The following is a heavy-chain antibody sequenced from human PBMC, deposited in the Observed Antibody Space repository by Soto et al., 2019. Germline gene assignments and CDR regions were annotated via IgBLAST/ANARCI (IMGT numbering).Heavy chain of an antibody. J-gene: IGHJ4*02. D-gene: IGHD6-13*01. CDR3: AKDQGSSWYEIDY. CDR2: ISGSGVST. CDR1: GFTFSNYG. V-gene: IGHV3-23*01. Sequence: GSLRLSCAASGFTFSNYGMSWVRQAPGKGLEWVSAISGSGVSTYYADSVKGRFTISRDNSKNTLYLQMNSLRAEDTAVYYCAKDQGSSWYEIDYWGQGTLVTVSS.